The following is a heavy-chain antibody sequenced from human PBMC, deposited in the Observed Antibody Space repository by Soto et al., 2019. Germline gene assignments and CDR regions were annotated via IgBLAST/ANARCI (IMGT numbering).Heavy chain of an antibody. CDR2: IWYDGSNK. CDR3: ARGLRGISFYGMDV. V-gene: IGHV3-33*01. CDR1: GFTFSLYG. D-gene: IGHD3-16*01. J-gene: IGHJ6*02. Sequence: SLRLSCAASGFTFSLYGMHWVRQAPGKGLEWVAVIWYDGSNKFYADSVKGRFTISRDNSKNTLYLQMNSLRDEDTAVYYCARGLRGISFYGMDVWGQGTTVTVSS.